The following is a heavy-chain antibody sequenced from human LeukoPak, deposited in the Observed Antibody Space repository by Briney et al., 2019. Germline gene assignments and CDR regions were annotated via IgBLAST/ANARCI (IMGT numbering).Heavy chain of an antibody. CDR3: ARASTTVPNLLDN. J-gene: IGHJ4*02. V-gene: IGHV3-74*03. CDR1: GFTFSTYW. CDR2: LSGDESST. D-gene: IGHD4-17*01. Sequence: PWGSLTLSCVASGFTFSTYWMHWVRQPPGQGLLLVSRLSGDESSTKYANSLKRRFTISCVDATNTLYLQMSTPRADDTAAEFYARASTTVPNLLDNWGQGTLVTVSS.